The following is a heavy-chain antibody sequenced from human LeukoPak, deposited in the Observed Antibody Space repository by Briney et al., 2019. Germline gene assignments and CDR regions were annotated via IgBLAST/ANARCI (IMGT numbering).Heavy chain of an antibody. CDR3: ARVYYGSGSLYYYYYYMDV. J-gene: IGHJ6*03. D-gene: IGHD3-10*01. V-gene: IGHV3-11*04. CDR2: ISESGNII. CDR1: GFTFSDYY. Sequence: GGSLRLSCAASGFTFSDYYMNWIRQAPGKGLEWVSYISESGNIIYYADSVKGRFTISRDNAKNSLYLQMNSLRAEDTAVYYCARVYYGSGSLYYYYYYMDVWGKGTAVTISS.